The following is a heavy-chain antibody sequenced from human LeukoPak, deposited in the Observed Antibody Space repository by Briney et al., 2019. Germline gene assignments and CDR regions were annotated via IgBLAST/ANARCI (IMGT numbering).Heavy chain of an antibody. J-gene: IGHJ4*02. D-gene: IGHD2-15*01. V-gene: IGHV1-69*02. CDR3: ARWLGYCSGGSCYSVYYYDSSGYFD. CDR2: IIPILGIA. Sequence: GASVKVSCKASGGTSSSYTISWVRQAPGQGLEWMGRIIPILGIANYAQKFQGRVTITADKSTSTAYMELSSLRSEDTAVYYCARWLGYCSGGSCYSVYYYDSSGYFDWGQGTLVTVSS. CDR1: GGTSSSYT.